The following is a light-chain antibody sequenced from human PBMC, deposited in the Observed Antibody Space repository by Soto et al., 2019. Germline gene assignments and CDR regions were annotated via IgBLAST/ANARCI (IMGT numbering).Light chain of an antibody. V-gene: IGLV2-14*01. J-gene: IGLJ1*01. CDR1: ISDIGAYDY. CDR3: FSFTNTSTHV. Sequence: QCVLTQPAALSGSPGQSITISCTLTISDIGAYDYVSCFQQHPDKAPKLMISEVNNRTSGVSNRFSGSKSGNTAYLTISRLQVEGEAEYFCFSFTNTSTHVSVTGTKVTV. CDR2: EVN.